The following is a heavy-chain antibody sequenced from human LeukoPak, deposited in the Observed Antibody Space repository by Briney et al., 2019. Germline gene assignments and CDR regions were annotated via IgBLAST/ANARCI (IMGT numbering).Heavy chain of an antibody. CDR3: ATSPVYSSSGHFDY. CDR1: GCTFSSYA. CDR2: IRGSGGCR. J-gene: IGHJ4*02. Sequence: GGSLRLSCAASGCTFSSYAMSWVRQAPGKGLEGLSAIRGSGGCRCYADSVKGRVTISRDNSKNTLYLQMNSLRAEDTAVYYCATSPVYSSSGHFDYWGQGTLVTVSS. V-gene: IGHV3-23*01. D-gene: IGHD6-6*01.